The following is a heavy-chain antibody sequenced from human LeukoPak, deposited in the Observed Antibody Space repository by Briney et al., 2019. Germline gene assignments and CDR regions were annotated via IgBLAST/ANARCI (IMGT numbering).Heavy chain of an antibody. V-gene: IGHV3-20*04. J-gene: IGHJ6*02. Sequence: PGGSLRLSCAASGFTFDDYGMSWVRQAPGKGLEWVSGLYWNGGSTRYADSVKGRFTISRDDAKNSLYLQMNSLRAEDTALYYCARATRRLRYFDWLPTKGYYYYGMDVWGQGTTVTVSS. CDR2: LYWNGGST. CDR3: ARATRRLRYFDWLPTKGYYYYGMDV. D-gene: IGHD3-9*01. CDR1: GFTFDDYG.